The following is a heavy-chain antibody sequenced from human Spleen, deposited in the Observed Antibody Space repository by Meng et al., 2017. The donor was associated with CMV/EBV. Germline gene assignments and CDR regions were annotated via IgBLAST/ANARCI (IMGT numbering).Heavy chain of an antibody. Sequence: GVLKISCAASRFTFSGYWMSWVRQAPGKGLEWVANINQDGSEKSYVDSVRGRFTISRDNANNSLYLQMHSLRAEDTAVYYCARDNHGFGDLREDVWGQGTMVTVSS. J-gene: IGHJ6*02. CDR3: ARDNHGFGDLREDV. CDR1: RFTFSGYW. V-gene: IGHV3-7*01. CDR2: INQDGSEK. D-gene: IGHD3-10*01.